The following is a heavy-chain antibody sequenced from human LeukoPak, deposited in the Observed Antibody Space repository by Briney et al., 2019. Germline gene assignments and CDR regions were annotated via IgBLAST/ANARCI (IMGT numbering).Heavy chain of an antibody. CDR3: ARVGCSSSTSCYRAGAFDI. CDR1: GFTFSSYA. J-gene: IGHJ3*02. Sequence: GGSLRLSCAASGFTFSSYAMSWVRQAPGKGLEWVSAISGSGGSTYYADSVKGRFTIPRDNSKNTLYLQMNSLRAEDTAVYYCARVGCSSSTSCYRAGAFDIWGQGTMVTVSS. V-gene: IGHV3-23*01. CDR2: ISGSGGST. D-gene: IGHD2-2*02.